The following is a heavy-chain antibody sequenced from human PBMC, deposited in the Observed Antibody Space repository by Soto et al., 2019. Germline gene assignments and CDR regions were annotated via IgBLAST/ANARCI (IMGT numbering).Heavy chain of an antibody. CDR3: ARGPMNVGYFDL. J-gene: IGHJ2*01. CDR2: ISYDGSNK. V-gene: IGHV3-30-3*01. CDR1: GFTFSSYA. D-gene: IGHD1-1*01. Sequence: QVQLLESGGGVVQPGRSLRLSCAASGFTFSSYAMHWVRQAPGKGLEWVAVISYDGSNKYYADSVKGRFTISRDNSKNTLYLQMNSLRAGDTAVYYWARGPMNVGYFDLWGRGTLVTVSS.